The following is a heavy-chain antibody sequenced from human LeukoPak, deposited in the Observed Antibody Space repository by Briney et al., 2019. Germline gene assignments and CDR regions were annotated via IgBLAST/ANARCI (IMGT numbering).Heavy chain of an antibody. CDR2: ISSSSSYI. CDR3: ARESYSNYGTFDY. Sequence: GGSLRLSCAAPGFTFSSYSMNWVRQAPGKGLEWVSSISSSSSYIYYADSVKGRFTISRDNAKNSLYLQMNSLRAEDTAVYYCARESYSNYGTFDYWGQGTLVTVSS. D-gene: IGHD4-11*01. J-gene: IGHJ4*02. V-gene: IGHV3-21*01. CDR1: GFTFSSYS.